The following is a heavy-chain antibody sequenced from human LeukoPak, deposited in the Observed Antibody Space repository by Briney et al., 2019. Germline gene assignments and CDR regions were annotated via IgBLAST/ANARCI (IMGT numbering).Heavy chain of an antibody. V-gene: IGHV3-23*01. CDR1: GITFSNYA. D-gene: IGHD5-18*01. CDR2: ISGSAHKI. Sequence: GGSLRLSCVASGITFSNYAVSWVRQAPEKGLDWVSVISGSAHKIRYADSVKGRFTISRDSSVNIVYLQMNNLRVEDTAVYYCAGRPTGYSSGYIHWGQGTLVTVSS. CDR3: AGRPTGYSSGYIH. J-gene: IGHJ4*02.